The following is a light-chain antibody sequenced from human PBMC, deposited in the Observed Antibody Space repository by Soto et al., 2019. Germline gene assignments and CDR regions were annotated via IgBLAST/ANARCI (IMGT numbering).Light chain of an antibody. J-gene: IGLJ1*01. CDR1: GSNIGAPYD. V-gene: IGLV1-40*01. CDR3: QSYDSRLSGYV. Sequence: QSVLTQPPALSGAPGQRVTISCTGSGSNIGAPYDVHWYQHLPGTAPKLLIYGSTNRPSGVPGRFSGSKSDTSASLAIPGLQAEDEAHYYCQSYDSRLSGYVFGAWPKVTVL. CDR2: GST.